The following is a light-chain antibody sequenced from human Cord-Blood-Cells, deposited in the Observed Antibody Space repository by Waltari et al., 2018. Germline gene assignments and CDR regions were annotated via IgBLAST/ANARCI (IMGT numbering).Light chain of an antibody. CDR2: GNS. V-gene: IGLV1-40*01. CDR3: QSYDSSLSGYV. CDR1: SSNIGAGHD. J-gene: IGLJ1*01. Sequence: QSVLTQPPSVSGAPGQRVTISCTGSSSNIGAGHDVHWYQHLPGTAPKLHIYGNSNRPSGVPDRFSGSKSGTSASLAITGLQAEDEADYYCQSYDSSLSGYVFGTGTKVTVL.